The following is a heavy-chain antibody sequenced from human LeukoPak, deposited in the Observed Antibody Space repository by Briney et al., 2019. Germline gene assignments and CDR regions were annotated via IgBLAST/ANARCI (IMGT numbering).Heavy chain of an antibody. V-gene: IGHV4-34*01. CDR1: GGSFSGYY. CDR3: ARPLQYCSSTSCYGEKDAFDI. CDR2: INHSGST. Sequence: SETLSLTCAVYGGSFSGYYWSWIRQPPGKGLEWIGEINHSGSTNYNPSLKSRVTISVDTSKNQFSQKLSSVTAADTAVYYCARPLQYCSSTSCYGEKDAFDIWGQGTMVTVSS. D-gene: IGHD2-2*01. J-gene: IGHJ3*02.